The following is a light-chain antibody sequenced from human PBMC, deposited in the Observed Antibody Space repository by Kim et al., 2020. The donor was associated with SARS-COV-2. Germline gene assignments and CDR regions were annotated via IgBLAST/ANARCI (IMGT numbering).Light chain of an antibody. CDR3: QSRDSGGNVV. Sequence: SSELTQDPAVSVALGQTVRITCQGDRLRSYYATGYQQKPRQAPLLVIFGRNNRPSGIPDRFSGSTSGNTASLTISGAQAEDEADFYCQSRDSGGNVVFGGGTKLTVL. CDR1: RLRSYY. CDR2: GRN. J-gene: IGLJ2*01. V-gene: IGLV3-19*01.